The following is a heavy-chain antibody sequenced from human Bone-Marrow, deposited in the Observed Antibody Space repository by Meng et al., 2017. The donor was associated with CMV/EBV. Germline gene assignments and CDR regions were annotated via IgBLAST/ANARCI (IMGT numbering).Heavy chain of an antibody. CDR3: ARGYCSSTSCPDAFDI. CDR1: GGSISSGDYY. V-gene: IGHV4-30-4*08. J-gene: IGHJ3*02. D-gene: IGHD2-2*01. Sequence: SETLSLTCTVSGGSISSGDYYWSWIRQPPGKGLEWIGYIYYSGSTYYNPSLKSRVTISVDTSKNQFPLKLSSVTAADTAVYYCARGYCSSTSCPDAFDIWGQGTMVTVSS. CDR2: IYYSGST.